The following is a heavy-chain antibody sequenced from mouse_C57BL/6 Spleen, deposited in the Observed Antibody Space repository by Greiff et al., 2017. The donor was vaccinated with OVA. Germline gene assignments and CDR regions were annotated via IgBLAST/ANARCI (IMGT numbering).Heavy chain of an antibody. Sequence: QVQLQQSGAELVRPGASVTLSCKASGYTFTDYEMHWVKQTPVHGLEWIGAIDPETGGTAYNQKFKGKAILTADKSSSTAYMELRSLTSEDSAVYYGTRPHDGSWFAYWGQGTLVTVSA. CDR1: GYTFTDYE. V-gene: IGHV1-15*01. CDR3: TRPHDGSWFAY. D-gene: IGHD2-3*01. CDR2: IDPETGGT. J-gene: IGHJ3*01.